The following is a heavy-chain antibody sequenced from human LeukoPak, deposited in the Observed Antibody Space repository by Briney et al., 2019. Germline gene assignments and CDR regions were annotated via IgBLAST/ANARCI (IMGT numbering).Heavy chain of an antibody. V-gene: IGHV3-74*01. CDR3: ARDVGGALALDI. CDR2: INSDGSST. J-gene: IGHJ3*02. D-gene: IGHD1-26*01. Sequence: GGSLGLSCAASGFTFNSYWMHWVRQAPGKGLVWVSRINSDGSSTYYADSVKGRFTISRDNARDTLYLQMNSLRAEDTAVYYCARDVGGALALDIWGQGTMVTVSS. CDR1: GFTFNSYW.